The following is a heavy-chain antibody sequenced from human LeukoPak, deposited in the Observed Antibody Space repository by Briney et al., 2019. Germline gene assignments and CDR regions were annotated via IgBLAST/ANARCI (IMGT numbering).Heavy chain of an antibody. CDR1: GFTFDDYA. CDR3: AKDMTGGLLYYFDY. D-gene: IGHD1-26*01. J-gene: IGHJ4*02. Sequence: SLRLSCAASGFTFDDYAMHWVRQAPGKGLEWVSGISWNSGSIGYADSVKGRFTISRDNAKNSLYLQMNSLRAEDTALYYCAKDMTGGLLYYFDYWGQGTLVTVSS. V-gene: IGHV3-9*01. CDR2: ISWNSGSI.